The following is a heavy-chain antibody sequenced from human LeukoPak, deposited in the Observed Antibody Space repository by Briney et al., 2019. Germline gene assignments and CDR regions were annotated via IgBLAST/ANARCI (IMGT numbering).Heavy chain of an antibody. V-gene: IGHV3-23*01. CDR3: AKDVGAQYYYDSSGFDY. CDR1: GFTFSSYA. Sequence: GGSLRLSCAASGFTFSSYAMSWVRQAPGKGLEWVSAISGSGGSTYYADSVKGRFTISRDNSKNTLYLQMNSLRAEDTAVYYCAKDVGAQYYYDSSGFDYWGQGTLVTVSS. D-gene: IGHD3-22*01. CDR2: ISGSGGST. J-gene: IGHJ4*02.